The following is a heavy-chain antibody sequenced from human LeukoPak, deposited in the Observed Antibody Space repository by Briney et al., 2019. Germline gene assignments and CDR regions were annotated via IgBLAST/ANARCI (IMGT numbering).Heavy chain of an antibody. CDR2: ITSRGEST. J-gene: IGHJ4*02. V-gene: IGHV3-23*01. D-gene: IGHD3-22*01. CDR1: GFTFSIYA. Sequence: PGGSLRLSCAASGFTFSIYAMRWVRQPPGKGLQWVSSITSRGESTWYVDSVKGRFTITRDNSENTLYLQMHSLRAEDTAVYYCARDRPNYYGSDGHYYRRDGDYWGRGTLVSVSS. CDR3: ARDRPNYYGSDGHYYRRDGDY.